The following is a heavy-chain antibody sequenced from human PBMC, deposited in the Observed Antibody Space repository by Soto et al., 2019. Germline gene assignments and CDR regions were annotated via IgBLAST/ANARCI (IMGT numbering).Heavy chain of an antibody. J-gene: IGHJ6*02. CDR3: ARAVTWGLDV. Sequence: EVQLVESGGGLVQPGGSLRLSCEASGFTCSLYSMSWVRQAPGKGLVWVSYISRSSTGIHYADSVKGRFTISRDDATNSMHLQMNSLRDGDTAVYYCARAVTWGLDVWGQGTTVSISS. D-gene: IGHD3-10*01. CDR2: ISRSSTGI. V-gene: IGHV3-48*02. CDR1: GFTCSLYS.